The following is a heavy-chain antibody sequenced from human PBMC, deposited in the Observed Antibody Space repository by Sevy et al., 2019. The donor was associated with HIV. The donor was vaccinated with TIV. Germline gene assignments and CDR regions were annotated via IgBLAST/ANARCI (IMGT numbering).Heavy chain of an antibody. CDR3: AKDASSSWTGGTFQH. Sequence: GGSLRLSCAASGFIFSGYVMSWVRQAPGKGLEWVSTISGGGGSTYYADSVKGRFAISRDNSKNTLDLEMNSLRVEDTAVYYCAKDASSSWTGGTFQHWGQGTLVTVSP. CDR2: ISGGGGST. V-gene: IGHV3-23*01. J-gene: IGHJ1*01. CDR1: GFIFSGYV. D-gene: IGHD6-13*01.